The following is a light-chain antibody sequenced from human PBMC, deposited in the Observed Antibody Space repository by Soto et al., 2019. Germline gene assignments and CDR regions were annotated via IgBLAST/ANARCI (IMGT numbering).Light chain of an antibody. J-gene: IGKJ4*01. Sequence: ETVMTQSPATLSVSPGERATLSCRASQSVSSNLAWYQQRPGQAPRLLIYGASTRAAGIPARFSGSGSGTEFTLTISSLQSEDFAVYYCQQYNNWPLTFGGGTQVDIK. CDR1: QSVSSN. V-gene: IGKV3-15*01. CDR2: GAS. CDR3: QQYNNWPLT.